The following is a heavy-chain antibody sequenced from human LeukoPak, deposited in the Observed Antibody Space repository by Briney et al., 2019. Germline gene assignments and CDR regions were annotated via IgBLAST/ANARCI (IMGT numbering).Heavy chain of an antibody. J-gene: IGHJ4*02. CDR3: ARDGYNSFDY. Sequence: SETLSLTCAVYGGSFSGYYWSLIRQPPGKGLEWIGEINHSGSTNYNPSLKSRVTISVDTSKNQFSLKLSSVTAADTAVYYCARDGYNSFDYWGQGTLVTISS. D-gene: IGHD5-24*01. CDR2: INHSGST. CDR1: GGSFSGYY. V-gene: IGHV4-34*01.